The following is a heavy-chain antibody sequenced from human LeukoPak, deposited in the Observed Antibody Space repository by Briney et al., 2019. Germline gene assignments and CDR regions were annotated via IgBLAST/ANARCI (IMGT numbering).Heavy chain of an antibody. J-gene: IGHJ3*02. CDR1: GGSISSYY. CDR2: IHSSGST. D-gene: IGHD6-19*01. CDR3: ARGPYSSGDPAFDI. Sequence: SETLSLTCTVSGGSISSYYWSCIRQPPGKGLEWIGYIHSSGSTNYNPSLKSRVAMSVDTSKNQSSLKLSSVTAADTAVYYCARGPYSSGDPAFDIWGQGTMVTVS. V-gene: IGHV4-59*12.